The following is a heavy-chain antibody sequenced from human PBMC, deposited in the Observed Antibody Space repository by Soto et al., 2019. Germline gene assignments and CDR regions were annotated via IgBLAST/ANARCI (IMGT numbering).Heavy chain of an antibody. CDR1: GFTFSGYW. CDR3: ARGQYHGIDV. Sequence: PGGSLRLSCAASGFTFSGYWMHSVREAPGKGLMWVSRINSDGRITMYADSLKGRFTMSIDNAENTLYLEMSSLRAEDTAAYYCARGQYHGIDVCGHGTTVTVSS. CDR2: INSDGRIT. V-gene: IGHV3-74*03. J-gene: IGHJ6*02.